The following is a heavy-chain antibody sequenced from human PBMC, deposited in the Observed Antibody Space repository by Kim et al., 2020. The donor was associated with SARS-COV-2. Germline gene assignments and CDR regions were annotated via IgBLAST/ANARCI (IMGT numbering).Heavy chain of an antibody. CDR1: GFTFNTYA. D-gene: IGHD3-10*01. CDR2: ISSSTTTM. V-gene: IGHV3-48*02. CDR3: ARCPLIMTVVRGMYTTTFIGCSNMDA. Sequence: GGSLRLSCAASGFTFNTYAMHWVRQAPGKGLEWVSYISSSTTTMYYADSVRGRFTISRDNAKNSLFLQMNSLRDEDTAVYYCARCPLIMTVVRGMYTTTFIGCSNMDAWGQETTVTVSS. J-gene: IGHJ6*02.